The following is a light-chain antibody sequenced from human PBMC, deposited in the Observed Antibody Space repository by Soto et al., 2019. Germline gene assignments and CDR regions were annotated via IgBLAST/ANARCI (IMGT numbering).Light chain of an antibody. CDR3: LAWDDSLNCLV. Sequence: QSVLTQPPSASGTPGQWVTISCSGSSANIGSNTVNWYQQLPGTAPKLLIYSNDQRPSGVPDRFSGSKSGTSASLAISGLQSGDEAEYSCLAWDDSLNCLVFGGGTKVTVL. CDR1: SANIGSNT. V-gene: IGLV1-44*01. CDR2: SND. J-gene: IGLJ3*02.